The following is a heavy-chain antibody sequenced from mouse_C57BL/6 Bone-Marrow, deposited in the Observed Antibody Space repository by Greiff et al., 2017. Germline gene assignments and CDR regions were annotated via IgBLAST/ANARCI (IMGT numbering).Heavy chain of an antibody. CDR1: GYTFTSYW. D-gene: IGHD2-4*01. V-gene: IGHV1-52*01. CDR3: ARGMITTGYYYAMDY. CDR2: IDPSDSET. J-gene: IGHJ4*01. Sequence: VQLQQPGAELVRPGSSVKLSCKASGYTFTSYWMHWVKQRPIQGLEWIGNIDPSDSETHYNQKFKDKATLTVDKSSSTAYMQLSNLTSEDSAVYDCARGMITTGYYYAMDYWGQGTSVTVSS.